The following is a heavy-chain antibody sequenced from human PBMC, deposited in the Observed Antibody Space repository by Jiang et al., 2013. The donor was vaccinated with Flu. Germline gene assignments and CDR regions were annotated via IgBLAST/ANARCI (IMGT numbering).Heavy chain of an antibody. CDR2: IFPRDSES. D-gene: IGHD3-9*01. CDR3: ARQGTGDSVSLVAFDL. V-gene: IGHV5-51*01. J-gene: IGHJ4*01. CDR1: GYSFSDYW. Sequence: GAEVKKPGESLKISCKTSGYSFSDYWIGWVRQMPGKGLEWMGIIFPRDSESRYIPSFQGQVTISADKSITTAYLQWSSLKASDTAMYYCARQGTGDSVSLVAFDLWGQGNPGHRLL.